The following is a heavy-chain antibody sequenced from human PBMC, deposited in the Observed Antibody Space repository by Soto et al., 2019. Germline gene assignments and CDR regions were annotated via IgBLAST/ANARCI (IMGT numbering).Heavy chain of an antibody. J-gene: IGHJ4*02. D-gene: IGHD1-7*01. Sequence: GGSLRLSCAASGFTFSSYGMHWVRQAPGKGLEWVAVISYDGSNKYYADSVKGRFTISRDNSKNTLYLQMNSLRAEDTAVYYCAKDRQLELYFDYWGQGTLVTVSS. CDR2: ISYDGSNK. V-gene: IGHV3-30*18. CDR3: AKDRQLELYFDY. CDR1: GFTFSSYG.